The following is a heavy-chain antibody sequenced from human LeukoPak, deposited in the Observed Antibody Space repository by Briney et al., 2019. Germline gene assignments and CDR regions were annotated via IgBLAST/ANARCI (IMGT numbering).Heavy chain of an antibody. Sequence: AGGSLRRSCAASGFTFSTNAMSWVRQAPGKGLEWVSGISRSGGSTYYADSVKGRFTISRDNSKNTLYLQMNSLRGEDTAVYYCAKTGSTVTALNWFDPWGQGTLVTVSS. J-gene: IGHJ5*02. V-gene: IGHV3-23*01. CDR1: GFTFSTNA. CDR2: ISRSGGST. D-gene: IGHD4-17*01. CDR3: AKTGSTVTALNWFDP.